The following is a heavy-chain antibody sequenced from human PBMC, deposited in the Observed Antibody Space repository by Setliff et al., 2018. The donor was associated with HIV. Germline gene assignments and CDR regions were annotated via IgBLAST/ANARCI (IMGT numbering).Heavy chain of an antibody. V-gene: IGHV1-69*02. CDR1: GGTFSTYT. Sequence: SVKVSCKTSGGTFSTYTIAWVRQAPGQGLEWMGRFIPIFGRPNYAQKFQGRVTITADKSTSTVYLDLRSLTSEDTAMYYCARSVWAVVVPTDPAVDAFAIWGQGTMVTVSS. D-gene: IGHD2-2*01. CDR3: ARSVWAVVVPTDPAVDAFAI. CDR2: FIPIFGRP. J-gene: IGHJ3*02.